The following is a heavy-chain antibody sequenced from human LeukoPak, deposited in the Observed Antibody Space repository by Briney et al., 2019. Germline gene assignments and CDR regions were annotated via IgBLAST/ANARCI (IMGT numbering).Heavy chain of an antibody. D-gene: IGHD5-24*01. Sequence: SETLSLTCAIYGGSFSGYYWSWIRQPPGKGLEWIGKINHSGSTNYSPSLKSRVTISIDTSKNQFSLKLNSMTAADTAVYYCARGEGARDGYNYAGPFYFDYWGHGTLVTVSS. CDR3: ARGEGARDGYNYAGPFYFDY. J-gene: IGHJ4*01. CDR2: INHSGST. V-gene: IGHV4-34*01. CDR1: GGSFSGYY.